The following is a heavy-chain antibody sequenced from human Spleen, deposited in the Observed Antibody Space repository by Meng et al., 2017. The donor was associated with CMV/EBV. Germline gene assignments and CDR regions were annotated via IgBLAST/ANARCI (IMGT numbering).Heavy chain of an antibody. CDR3: ASRVYYGMDV. Sequence: ASVKVSCKASGYTLTAYYMHWVRQAPGQGLEWMGWIIPHSGGTNYAQKFHGRVTMTRDTSITTVYVELSRLRSDDTAVYYCASRVYYGMDVWGQGTTVTVSS. CDR2: IIPHSGGT. V-gene: IGHV1-2*02. J-gene: IGHJ6*02. CDR1: GYTLTAYY.